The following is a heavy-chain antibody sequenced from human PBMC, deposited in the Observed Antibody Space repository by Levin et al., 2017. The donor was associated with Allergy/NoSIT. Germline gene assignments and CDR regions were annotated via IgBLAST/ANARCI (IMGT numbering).Heavy chain of an antibody. CDR1: GFTFTSFW. CDR3: AREEGWGYHYGMDV. D-gene: IGHD3-16*02. J-gene: IGHJ6*02. CDR2: IERDGSET. Sequence: AASVKVSCTASGFTFTSFWMAWVRQAPGKGPEWVANIERDGSETYYVDSVKGRFTISRDNGKNSVYLQMNSLRVDDTAVYYCAREEGWGYHYGMDVWGQGTTVSVSS. V-gene: IGHV3-7*01.